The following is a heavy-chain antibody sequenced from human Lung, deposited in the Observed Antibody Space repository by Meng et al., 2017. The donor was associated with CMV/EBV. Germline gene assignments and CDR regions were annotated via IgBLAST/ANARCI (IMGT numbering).Heavy chain of an antibody. CDR2: IWYDGSNK. CDR3: AKDVAAPTQPYYYYYGMDV. CDR1: GFTFSSYV. D-gene: IGHD6-6*01. V-gene: IGHV3-33*06. Sequence: GGPLRLSCAASGFTFSSYVMHWVRQAPGKGLGWVAVIWYDGSNKYYADSVKGRITISRDNSKNTLYMQMNSLRAEDTAVYYCAKDVAAPTQPYYYYYGMDVWGQGXTVTVSS. J-gene: IGHJ6*02.